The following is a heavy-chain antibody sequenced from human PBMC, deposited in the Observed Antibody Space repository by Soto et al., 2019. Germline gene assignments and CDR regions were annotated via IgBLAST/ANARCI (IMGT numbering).Heavy chain of an antibody. V-gene: IGHV4-39*01. CDR1: GGSISSSSYY. J-gene: IGHJ4*02. CDR3: ARHGPGILWPTLIDY. CDR2: IYYSGST. Sequence: SETLSLTCTVSGGSISSSSYYWGWIRQPPGKGLEWIGSIYYSGSTYYNPSLKSRVTISVDTSKNQFSLKLSSVTAADTAVYYCARHGPGILWPTLIDYWGQGTLVTVSS. D-gene: IGHD2-21*01.